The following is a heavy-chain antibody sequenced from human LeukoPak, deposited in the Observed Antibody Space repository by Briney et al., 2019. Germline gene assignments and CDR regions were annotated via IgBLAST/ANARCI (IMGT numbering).Heavy chain of an antibody. Sequence: GGSLRLSCTASGFSFSGHWMHWARQLPGKGLVWASRISPTGSTTSYADSVKGRFTVSRDNAKNTLYLQVNNLRAEDTAVYYCARGPNSNWSGLDFSGQGTLLTVSS. D-gene: IGHD6-6*01. V-gene: IGHV3-74*01. CDR3: ARGPNSNWSGLDF. J-gene: IGHJ4*02. CDR2: ISPTGSTT. CDR1: GFSFSGHW.